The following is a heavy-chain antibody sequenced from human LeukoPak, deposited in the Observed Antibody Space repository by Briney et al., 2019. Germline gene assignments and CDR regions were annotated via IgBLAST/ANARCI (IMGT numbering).Heavy chain of an antibody. CDR2: ISAYNGNT. J-gene: IGHJ5*01. D-gene: IGHD3-16*02. V-gene: IGHV1-18*01. Sequence: ASVKVSCKASGYTFTSYGISWVRRAPGQGLEWMGWISAYNGNTNYAQKLQGRVTMTTDTSTSTAYMELRSLRSDDTAVYYCARESELSAVYWFDPWGQGTLVTVSS. CDR1: GYTFTSYG. CDR3: ARESELSAVYWFDP.